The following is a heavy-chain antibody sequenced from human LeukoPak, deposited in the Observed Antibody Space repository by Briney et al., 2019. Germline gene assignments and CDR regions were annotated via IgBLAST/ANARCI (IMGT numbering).Heavy chain of an antibody. CDR3: ARPHRVGATTFDY. V-gene: IGHV1-69*05. CDR2: IIPIFGTA. CDR1: GGTFSSYA. Sequence: ASVKVSCKASGGTFSSYAISWVRQAPGQGLEWMGVIIPIFGTANYAQKFQGRVTITTDESTSTAYMELSSLRSEDTAVYYCARPHRVGATTFDYWGQGTLVTVSS. D-gene: IGHD1-26*01. J-gene: IGHJ4*02.